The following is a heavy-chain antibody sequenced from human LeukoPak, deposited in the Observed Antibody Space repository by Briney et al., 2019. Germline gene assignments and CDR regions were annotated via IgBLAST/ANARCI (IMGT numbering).Heavy chain of an antibody. Sequence: TSETLSLTCTVSGGSISTYYWSWIRQPPGKGLEWIGYIYYSGSANYNPSLKSRVTISVDTSKNQFSLKLSSVTAADTAVFYCARVACSGYDYRGYFDYWGQGTLVTVSS. CDR1: GGSISTYY. J-gene: IGHJ4*02. D-gene: IGHD5-12*01. CDR2: IYYSGSA. V-gene: IGHV4-59*12. CDR3: ARVACSGYDYRGYFDY.